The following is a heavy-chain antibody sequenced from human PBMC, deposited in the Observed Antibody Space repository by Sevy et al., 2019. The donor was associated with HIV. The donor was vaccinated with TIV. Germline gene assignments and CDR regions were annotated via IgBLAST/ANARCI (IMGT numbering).Heavy chain of an antibody. CDR1: GFTFSSNW. CDR2: VKQDMSEK. J-gene: IGHJ4*02. D-gene: IGHD3-22*01. V-gene: IGHV3-7*01. CDR3: ARAQQITMLVVIGGLYFDF. Sequence: GGSLRRSCATSGFTFSSNWMTWVRQAPGKGLEWVANVKQDMSEKYYADSVKGRFTISRDNAKNSLYLEMNSLRAEDTAVYYCARAQQITMLVVIGGLYFDFWGQGTLVTVSS.